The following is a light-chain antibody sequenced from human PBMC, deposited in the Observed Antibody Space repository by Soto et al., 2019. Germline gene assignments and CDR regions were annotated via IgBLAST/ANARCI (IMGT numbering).Light chain of an antibody. CDR1: QLISSW. Sequence: IQMTQSPSSVSASVGDSVTITCRASQLISSWLAWYQVKPGKAPKLLIYGAFNRESGGPSRFSGSESGTLFTLTINSLQPEDFATYYCQQASSLPLTFGGGTTVEI. CDR3: QQASSLPLT. V-gene: IGKV1-12*01. CDR2: GAF. J-gene: IGKJ4*01.